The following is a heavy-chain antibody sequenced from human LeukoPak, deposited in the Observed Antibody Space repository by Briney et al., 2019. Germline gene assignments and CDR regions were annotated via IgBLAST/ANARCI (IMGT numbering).Heavy chain of an antibody. D-gene: IGHD5/OR15-5a*01. CDR3: ARRIIVSTIDY. Sequence: SETLSLTCTVSGGSISSSNYYWAWIRQPPGKGLEWIGSIYYSGSTYYNPSLKSRLTISVDTSKNQFSLKLGSVTAADTAVYYCARRIIVSTIDYWGQGTLVTVSS. CDR2: IYYSGST. V-gene: IGHV4-39*01. CDR1: GGSISSSNYY. J-gene: IGHJ4*02.